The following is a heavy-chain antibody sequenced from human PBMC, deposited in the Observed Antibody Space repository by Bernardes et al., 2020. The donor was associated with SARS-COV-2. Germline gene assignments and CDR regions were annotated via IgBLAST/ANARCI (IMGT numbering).Heavy chain of an antibody. CDR3: TRGLELELITWFDY. CDR1: GFTVSSSA. Sequence: RSLRRSCTASGFTVSSSAMHWVRQAPGKGPEWVAVISNDGSIKYYTDSVKGRFTISRDNSKNTLYLLMNSLRTDDTAVYYCTRGLELELITWFDYWGQGTLVTVSS. CDR2: ISNDGSIK. J-gene: IGHJ4*02. D-gene: IGHD1-7*01. V-gene: IGHV3-30-3*01.